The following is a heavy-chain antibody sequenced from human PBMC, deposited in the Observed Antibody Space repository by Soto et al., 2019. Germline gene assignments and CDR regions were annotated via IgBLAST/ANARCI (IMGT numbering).Heavy chain of an antibody. D-gene: IGHD3-22*01. CDR2: IYYSGST. CDR1: GGSISSSSYY. Sequence: PSETLSLTCTVSGGSISSSSYYWGWIRQPPGKGLEWIGSIYYSGSTYYNPSLKSRVTISVDTSKNQFSLRDEDTAVYYCARGLDSSGSPSPNFDYWGQGTLVTVSS. V-gene: IGHV4-39*01. CDR3: ARGLDSSGSPSPNFDY. J-gene: IGHJ4*02.